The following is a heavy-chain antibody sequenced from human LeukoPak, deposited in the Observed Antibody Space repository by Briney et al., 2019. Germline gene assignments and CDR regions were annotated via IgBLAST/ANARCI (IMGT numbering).Heavy chain of an antibody. Sequence: SQTLSLTCIVSGDSISRYSWSWVRQPPGKGLEWIGEINHSGSTNYNPSLKSRVTISVDTSKNQFSLKLSSVTAADTAVYYCARVPVVVVAATQRYYYYYGMDVWGQGTTVTVSS. CDR3: ARVPVVVVAATQRYYYYYGMDV. D-gene: IGHD2-15*01. J-gene: IGHJ6*02. CDR2: INHSGST. V-gene: IGHV4-34*01. CDR1: GDSISRYS.